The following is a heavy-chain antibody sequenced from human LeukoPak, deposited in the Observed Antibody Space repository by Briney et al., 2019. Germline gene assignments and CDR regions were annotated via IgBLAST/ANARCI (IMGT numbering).Heavy chain of an antibody. CDR3: ARDARAAMVTYYFDY. Sequence: PSETLSLTCTVSGGSISSGGYYWSWIRQHPGKGLEWIVYSYYSGSTYYHPSLKSRVTISVDTSKNQFSLKLSSVTAADTAVYYCARDARAAMVTYYFDYWGQGTLVTVSS. J-gene: IGHJ4*02. D-gene: IGHD5-18*01. V-gene: IGHV4-31*03. CDR2: SYYSGST. CDR1: GGSISSGGYY.